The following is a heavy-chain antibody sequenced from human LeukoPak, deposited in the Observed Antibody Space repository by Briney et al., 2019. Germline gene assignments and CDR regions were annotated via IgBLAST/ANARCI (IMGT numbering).Heavy chain of an antibody. CDR2: MNPNSGNT. J-gene: IGHJ5*02. D-gene: IGHD2-2*01. CDR3: ARLSLSCSSTSCYEWFDP. CDR1: GYTFTSYD. Sequence: ASVKVSCKVSGYTFTSYDINWVRQATGQGLEWMGWMNPNSGNTDYAQKFQGRVTITRNTSISTAYMELSSLRSEDTALYYCARLSLSCSSTSCYEWFDPWGQGTLVTVSS. V-gene: IGHV1-8*03.